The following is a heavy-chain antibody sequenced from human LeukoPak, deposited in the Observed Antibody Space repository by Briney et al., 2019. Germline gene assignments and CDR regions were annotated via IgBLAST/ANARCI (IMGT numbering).Heavy chain of an antibody. J-gene: IGHJ4*02. CDR1: GYTFTSYG. CDR2: MNPNSGNT. CDR3: ARATLYGDFDY. D-gene: IGHD3-10*02. V-gene: IGHV1-8*03. Sequence: ASVKVSCKASGYTFTSYGISWVRQAPGQGLEWMGWMNPNSGNTGYAQKFQGRVTITRNTSISTAYMELSSLRSEDTAVYYFARATLYGDFDYWGQGTLVTVSS.